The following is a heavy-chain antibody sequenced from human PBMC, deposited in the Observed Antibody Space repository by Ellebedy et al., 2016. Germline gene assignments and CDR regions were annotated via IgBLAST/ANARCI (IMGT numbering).Heavy chain of an antibody. CDR2: INGDGSST. CDR3: ARGSKSSSWYYFDY. D-gene: IGHD6-13*01. J-gene: IGHJ4*02. Sequence: GESLKISXAASGFALNTYWMHWVRQAPGKGLVWVSRINGDGSSTTYADSVKGRFTISRDNAENTLYLQMNSLRSEDTAVYYCARGSKSSSWYYFDYWGQGTLVTVSS. V-gene: IGHV3-74*01. CDR1: GFALNTYW.